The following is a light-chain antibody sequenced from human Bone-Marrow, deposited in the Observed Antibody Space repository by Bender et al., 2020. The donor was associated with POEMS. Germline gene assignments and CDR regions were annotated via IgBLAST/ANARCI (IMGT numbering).Light chain of an antibody. CDR2: GNK. CDR3: QSFDNSLGAWV. J-gene: IGLJ3*02. Sequence: QSALTQPPSVSGAPGQRVTISCTGSSPNIGAHFDVHWYQQHPRTAPKLLIHGNKIRPSGVPDRFSASRSATSASLAITGLQAEDEAHYYCQSFDNSLGAWVFGGGTKLTVL. V-gene: IGLV1-40*01. CDR1: SPNIGAHFD.